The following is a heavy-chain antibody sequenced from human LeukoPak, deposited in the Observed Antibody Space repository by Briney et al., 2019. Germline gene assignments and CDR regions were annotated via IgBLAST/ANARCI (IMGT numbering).Heavy chain of an antibody. CDR3: ARSPGLDTAVVNRP. CDR2: IIPIFGTA. CDR1: GGTFSSYA. J-gene: IGHJ5*02. Sequence: SVKVSCKASGGTFSSYAISWVRQAPGQGLEWMGGIIPIFGTANYAQKLQGRVTITTDESTSTAYMELGRLRSDDTAVYYCARSPGLDTAVVNRPWGQGTLITVSS. D-gene: IGHD5-18*01. V-gene: IGHV1-69*05.